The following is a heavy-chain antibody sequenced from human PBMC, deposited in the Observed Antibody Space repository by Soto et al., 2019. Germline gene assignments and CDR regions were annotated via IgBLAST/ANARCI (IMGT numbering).Heavy chain of an antibody. J-gene: IGHJ6*02. V-gene: IGHV3-30*18. CDR1: GFTFSSYG. CDR3: AKSRGVPVTAYYYGMDV. D-gene: IGHD2-21*02. CDR2: ISYDGSNK. Sequence: QVQLVESGGGVVQPGRSLRLSCAASGFTFSSYGMHWVRQAPGKGLEWVAVISYDGSNKYYADSVKGRFTISRDNSKNTLYLQMNSLGAEDTAVYYCAKSRGVPVTAYYYGMDVWGQGTTVTVSS.